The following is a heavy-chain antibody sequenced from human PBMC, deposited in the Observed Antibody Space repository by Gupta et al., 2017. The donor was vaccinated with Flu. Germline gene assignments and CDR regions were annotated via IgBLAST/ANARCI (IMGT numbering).Heavy chain of an antibody. V-gene: IGHV4-59*01. J-gene: IGHJ4*02. CDR1: GDSMTSYY. D-gene: IGHD6-19*01. Sequence: QVQLQESGPGLVRPSETLSLTCTVSGDSMTSYYWSWIRQSPEKGLEWMGYIFYTGSTTYNPSLKSRVTISLGPSKNQFSLNLNSVTAADTAVYYCARTRVHSSDWYENFDCWGLGTLVTVSS. CDR3: ARTRVHSSDWYENFDC. CDR2: IFYTGST.